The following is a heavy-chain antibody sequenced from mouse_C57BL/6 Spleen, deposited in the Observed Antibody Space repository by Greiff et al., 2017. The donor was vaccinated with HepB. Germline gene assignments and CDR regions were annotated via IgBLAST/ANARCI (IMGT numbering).Heavy chain of an antibody. CDR1: GFTFSSYA. D-gene: IGHD2-5*01. CDR2: ISDGGSYT. V-gene: IGHV5-4*01. J-gene: IGHJ4*01. Sequence: EVKVEESGGGLVKPGGSLKLSCAASGFTFSSYAMSWVRQTPEKRLEWVATISDGGSYTYYPDNVKGRFTISRDNAKNNLYLQMSHLKSEDTAMYYCARDLGSNYDYAMDDWGQGTSVTVSS. CDR3: ARDLGSNYDYAMDD.